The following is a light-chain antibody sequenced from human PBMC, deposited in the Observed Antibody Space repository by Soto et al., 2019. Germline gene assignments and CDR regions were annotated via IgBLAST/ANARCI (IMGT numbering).Light chain of an antibody. J-gene: IGKJ1*01. CDR1: QTVRNNY. Sequence: EFVLTQSPGTLSLSPGERATLSCRASQTVRNNYLAWYQQKPGQAPRLLIYDASSRATGIPDRFRGGGSGTDFTLTISRLEPEDFAVYYCQQYNNWLTWTFGQGTKVDIK. CDR3: QQYNNWLTWT. V-gene: IGKV3-20*01. CDR2: DAS.